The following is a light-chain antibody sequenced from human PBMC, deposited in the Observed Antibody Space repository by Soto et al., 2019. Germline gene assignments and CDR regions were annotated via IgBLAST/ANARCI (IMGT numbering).Light chain of an antibody. CDR2: AVT. CDR3: CSYAGSYTGV. V-gene: IGLV2-11*01. Sequence: QSVLTQPRSVSGSPGQSVTIPCTGTSSDVGAYNYVSWYQQHPGKAPKLMLYAVTKRPSGVPDRFSGYKSGNMASLTISGLQAEDEADYYCCSYAGSYTGVFGGGTKLTVL. CDR1: SSDVGAYNY. J-gene: IGLJ3*02.